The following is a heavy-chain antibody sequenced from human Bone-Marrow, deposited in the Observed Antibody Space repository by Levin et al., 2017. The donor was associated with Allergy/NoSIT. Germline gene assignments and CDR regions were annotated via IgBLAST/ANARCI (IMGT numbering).Heavy chain of an antibody. Sequence: GGSLRLSCKGSGYSFTSYWISWVRQMPGKGLKWMGRIDPSDSYTNYSPSFQGHVTISADKSISTAYLQWSSLKASDTAMYYCGQIAAAGTGGAFDIWGQGTMVTVSS. D-gene: IGHD6-13*01. CDR3: GQIAAAGTGGAFDI. J-gene: IGHJ3*02. CDR1: GYSFTSYW. V-gene: IGHV5-10-1*01. CDR2: IDPSDSYT.